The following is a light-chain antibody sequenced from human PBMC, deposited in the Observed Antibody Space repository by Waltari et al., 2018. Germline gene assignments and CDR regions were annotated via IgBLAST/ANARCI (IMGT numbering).Light chain of an antibody. CDR1: SSDIGGYNS. CDR2: EVS. Sequence: QSALTQPASVSGSPGQSITISCTGTSSDIGGYNSASWYQHHPGKAPKLLIYEVSNRPSGVSVRFSGSRSGKTASLTISGLQAGDEAVYYCSSYTSLTTLVFGGGTKLTVL. CDR3: SSYTSLTTLV. V-gene: IGLV2-14*01. J-gene: IGLJ2*01.